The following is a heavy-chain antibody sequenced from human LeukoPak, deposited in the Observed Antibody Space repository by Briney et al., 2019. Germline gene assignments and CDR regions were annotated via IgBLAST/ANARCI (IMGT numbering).Heavy chain of an antibody. V-gene: IGHV3-48*01. CDR3: ARALRYFDWLSTSPEYNWFDP. CDR1: GFTFSSYS. Sequence: PGGSLRLPCAASGFTFSSYSMNWVRQAPGKGLEWVSYISSSGSTIYYADSVKGRFTISRDNAKNSLYLQMNSLRAEDTAVYYCARALRYFDWLSTSPEYNWFDPWGQGTLVTVSS. J-gene: IGHJ5*02. D-gene: IGHD3-9*01. CDR2: ISSSGSTI.